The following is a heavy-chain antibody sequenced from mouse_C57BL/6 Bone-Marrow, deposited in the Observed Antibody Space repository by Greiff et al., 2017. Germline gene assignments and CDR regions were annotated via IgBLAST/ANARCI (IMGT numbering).Heavy chain of an antibody. Sequence: EVMLVESGGGLVKPGGSLKLSCAASGFTFSSYAMSWVRQTPEKRLEWVATISDGGSYTYYPDNVKGRFTISRDNAKNNLYLQMSHLKSEDTAMYYCIDYRSWFAYWGQGTLVTVSA. D-gene: IGHD2-4*01. V-gene: IGHV5-4*03. J-gene: IGHJ3*01. CDR2: ISDGGSYT. CDR1: GFTFSSYA. CDR3: IDYRSWFAY.